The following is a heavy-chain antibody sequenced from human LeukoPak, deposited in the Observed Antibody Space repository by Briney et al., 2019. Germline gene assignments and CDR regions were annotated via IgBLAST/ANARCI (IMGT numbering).Heavy chain of an antibody. Sequence: SVKVSCKASGGTFSSYAISWVRQAPGQGLEWMGRIIPILGIANYAQKFQGRVTITADKSTSTAYMELSSLRSDDTAVYYCARSGSGSYYLYYYGMDVWAKGPRSPSP. J-gene: IGHJ6*02. V-gene: IGHV1-69*04. CDR1: GGTFSSYA. D-gene: IGHD3-10*01. CDR2: IIPILGIA. CDR3: ARSGSGSYYLYYYGMDV.